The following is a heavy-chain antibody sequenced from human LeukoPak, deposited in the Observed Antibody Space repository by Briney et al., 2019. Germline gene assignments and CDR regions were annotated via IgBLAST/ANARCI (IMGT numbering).Heavy chain of an antibody. D-gene: IGHD3-22*01. CDR1: GYSISSGYH. V-gene: IGHV4-38-2*02. J-gene: IGHJ3*02. CDR3: AKDTTPYYYDSSGFDAFDI. Sequence: PSETLSLTCTVSGYSISSGYHWGWIRQPPGKGLEWIGSIYHSGSTYYNPSLKSRVTISVDTSKNQFSLKLSSVTAADTAVYYCAKDTTPYYYDSSGFDAFDIWGQGTMVTVSS. CDR2: IYHSGST.